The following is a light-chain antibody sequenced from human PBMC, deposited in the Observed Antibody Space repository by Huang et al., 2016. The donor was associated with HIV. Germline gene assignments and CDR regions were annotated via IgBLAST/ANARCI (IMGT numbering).Light chain of an antibody. V-gene: IGKV3-11*01. CDR1: RNITDQ. CDR2: DSS. CDR3: QQRSYWPLT. Sequence: IVLTQSPATLSLSPGERATLSCRASRNITDQLNWYHQRPGQAPRLLVFDSSNRATGIPPRFRGSGSGTAFTRTVSSLEPADFGVYFCQQRSYWPLTFGGGTKVEI. J-gene: IGKJ4*01.